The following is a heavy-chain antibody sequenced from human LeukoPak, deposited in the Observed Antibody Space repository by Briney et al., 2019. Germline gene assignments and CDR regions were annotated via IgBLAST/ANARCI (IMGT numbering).Heavy chain of an antibody. J-gene: IGHJ3*01. CDR1: GFTFNNYE. CDR3: ARGGRMGTADAFDV. Sequence: PGGSLRLSCAASGFTFNNYEMHWVRQTAGKGLEWVSAVGIAGDTFYAGSVKGRFSISRDNAESSLFLQMNSLRAGDTAVYYCARGGRMGTADAFDVWGQGTMVTVSS. V-gene: IGHV3-13*01. D-gene: IGHD3-16*01. CDR2: VGIAGDT.